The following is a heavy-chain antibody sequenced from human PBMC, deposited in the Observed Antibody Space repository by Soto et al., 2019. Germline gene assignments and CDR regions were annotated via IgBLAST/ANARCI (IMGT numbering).Heavy chain of an antibody. Sequence: LGESLKISCKGSGYSFTSYWISWVRQMPWKGLEWMGRIDPSDSYTNYSPSFQGHVTISADKSISTAYLQWSSLKASDTAMYYCARQNYDFWSGSLYNWFDPWGQGTLVTVS. D-gene: IGHD3-3*01. J-gene: IGHJ5*02. CDR3: ARQNYDFWSGSLYNWFDP. V-gene: IGHV5-10-1*01. CDR1: GYSFTSYW. CDR2: IDPSDSYT.